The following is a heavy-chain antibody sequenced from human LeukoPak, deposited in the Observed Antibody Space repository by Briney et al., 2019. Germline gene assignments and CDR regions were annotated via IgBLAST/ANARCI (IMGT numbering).Heavy chain of an antibody. D-gene: IGHD3/OR15-3a*01. V-gene: IGHV3-48*02. CDR3: ARVTRTYYFSFDI. CDR2: ISASSSTV. J-gene: IGHJ3*02. Sequence: PGGSLGLSCAASGFTFSSHNMNWVRQAPGKGLEWVSYISASSSTVFYADPVEGRFTISRDNAKNSLYLQLNSLRDEDTAVYYCARVTRTYYFSFDIWGQGTMVTVSS. CDR1: GFTFSSHN.